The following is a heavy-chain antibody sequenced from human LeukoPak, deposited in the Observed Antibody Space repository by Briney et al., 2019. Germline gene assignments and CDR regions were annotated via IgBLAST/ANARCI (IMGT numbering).Heavy chain of an antibody. CDR2: INPNSGGT. J-gene: IGHJ4*02. D-gene: IGHD4-17*01. CDR3: ARDFVTRTYGDYDY. CDR1: GYTFTGYY. Sequence: ASVKVSCKASGYTFTGYYMHWVRQAPGQGLEWMGWINPNSGGTNYAQKFQGRVTMTRDTSISTAYMELSRLRSDDTAVYYCARDFVTRTYGDYDYWGQGTLVTVSS. V-gene: IGHV1-2*02.